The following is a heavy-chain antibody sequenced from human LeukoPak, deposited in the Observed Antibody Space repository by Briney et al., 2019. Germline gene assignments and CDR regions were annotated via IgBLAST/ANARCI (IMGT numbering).Heavy chain of an antibody. CDR1: GFTFSSSG. V-gene: IGHV3-30*02. D-gene: IGHD1-26*01. J-gene: IGHJ4*02. Sequence: GGSLRLSCEASGFTFSSSGMHWVRQAPGKGLEWVAFIRNDGSNKYYADSVKGRFTISRDNSKNTLYLQVNSLTVEDTAVYYCARGPMSGSYYIDYWGQGTLVTVSS. CDR2: IRNDGSNK. CDR3: ARGPMSGSYYIDY.